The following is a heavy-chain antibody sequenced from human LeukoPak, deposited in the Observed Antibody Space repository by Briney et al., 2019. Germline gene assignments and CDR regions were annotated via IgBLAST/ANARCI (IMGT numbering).Heavy chain of an antibody. V-gene: IGHV4-34*01. CDR3: ASFNSTFDY. D-gene: IGHD2-21*01. CDR2: INHSGST. CDR1: GGSFCGYY. J-gene: IGHJ4*02. Sequence: SETLSLTCAVYGGSFCGYYWSWIRQPPGKGLEWIGEINHSGSTNYNPSLKSRVTISVDTSKNQFSLKLSSVTAADTAVYYCASFNSTFDYWGQGTLVTVSS.